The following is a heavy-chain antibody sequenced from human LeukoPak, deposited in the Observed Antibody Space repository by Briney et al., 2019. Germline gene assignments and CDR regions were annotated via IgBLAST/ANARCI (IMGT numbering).Heavy chain of an antibody. CDR1: GFTFSSYG. Sequence: PGRSLRLSCAASGFTFSSYGMHWVRQAPGKGLEWVAVISYDGSNKYYADSVKGRFTISRDNSKNTLYLQMNSLRAEDTAVYYCATLRLRRFDYWGQGTLVTVSS. CDR2: ISYDGSNK. CDR3: ATLRLRRFDY. J-gene: IGHJ4*02. V-gene: IGHV3-30*03. D-gene: IGHD4-17*01.